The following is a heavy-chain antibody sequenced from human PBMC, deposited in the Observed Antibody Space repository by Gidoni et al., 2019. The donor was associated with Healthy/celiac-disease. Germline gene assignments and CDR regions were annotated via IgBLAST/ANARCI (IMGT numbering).Heavy chain of an antibody. CDR3: ARIRGGMDV. V-gene: IGHV4-59*01. Sequence: QVQLQESGPGLVKPSETLSLTCTVSGGSISSYYWSCIRQPPGKGLEWIGYIYYSGSTNYNPSLKSRVTISVDTSKNQFALKLSSVTAADTAVYYWARIRGGMDVWGQGTTVTVSS. CDR2: IYYSGST. J-gene: IGHJ6*02. CDR1: GGSISSYY.